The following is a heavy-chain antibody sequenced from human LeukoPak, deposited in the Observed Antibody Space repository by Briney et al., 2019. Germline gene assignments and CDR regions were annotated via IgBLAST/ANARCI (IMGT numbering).Heavy chain of an antibody. J-gene: IGHJ5*02. D-gene: IGHD6-13*01. CDR3: ARDEYSSSWPCNWFDP. CDR1: GGSISSSSYY. Sequence: SETLSLTCTVSGGSISSSSYYWGWIRQPPGKGLEWIGSIYHSGSTYYNPSLKSRVTISVDTPKNQFSLKLSSVTAADTAVYYCARDEYSSSWPCNWFDPWGQGTLVTVSS. CDR2: IYHSGST. V-gene: IGHV4-39*07.